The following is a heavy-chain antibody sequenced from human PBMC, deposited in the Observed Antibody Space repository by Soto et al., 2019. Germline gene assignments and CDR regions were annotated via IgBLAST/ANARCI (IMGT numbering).Heavy chain of an antibody. Sequence: GGSLRLSCAGSGFTFSNDGLHWVRQAPGKGLDWVSFISFDGSHKYYADSVKGRFTISRDNSNNMLYLQMDSLTTEDTAVYYCAKDGAPRYCSRSSCHPAGAYWGQGTLVTVSS. J-gene: IGHJ4*02. CDR3: AKDGAPRYCSRSSCHPAGAY. CDR2: ISFDGSHK. D-gene: IGHD2-15*01. V-gene: IGHV3-30*18. CDR1: GFTFSNDG.